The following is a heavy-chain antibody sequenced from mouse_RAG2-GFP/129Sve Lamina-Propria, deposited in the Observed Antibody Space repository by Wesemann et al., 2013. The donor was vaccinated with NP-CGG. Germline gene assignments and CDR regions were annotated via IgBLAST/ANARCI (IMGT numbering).Heavy chain of an antibody. V-gene: IGHV1-80*01. CDR1: GYAFSSYW. CDR3: ARSVLGRGFAY. CDR2: IYPGDGDT. D-gene: IGHD4-1*01. Sequence: AELVKPGASVKISCKASGYAFSSYWMNWVKQRPGKGLEWIGQIYPGDGDTNYNGKFKGKATLTADKSSSTAYMQLSSLTSEDSAVYFCARSVLGRGFAYWGQGTLVTVSA. J-gene: IGHJ3*01.